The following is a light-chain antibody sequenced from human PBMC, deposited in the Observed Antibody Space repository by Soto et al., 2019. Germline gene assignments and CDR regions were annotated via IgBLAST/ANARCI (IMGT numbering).Light chain of an antibody. CDR2: GNS. CDR3: QSYDSSLSGVV. Sequence: QSVLTQPPSVSRAPGQRVTISCTGSSSNIRAGYDVHWYQQLPGTAPKLLIYGNSNRPSGVPDRFSGSKSGTSASLAITGLQAEDEADYYCQSYDSSLSGVVFGGGTKLTVL. CDR1: SSNIRAGYD. V-gene: IGLV1-40*01. J-gene: IGLJ2*01.